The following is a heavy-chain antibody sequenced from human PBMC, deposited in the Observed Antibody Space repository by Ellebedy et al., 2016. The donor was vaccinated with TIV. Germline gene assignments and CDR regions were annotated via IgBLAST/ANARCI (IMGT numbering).Heavy chain of an antibody. CDR3: ARDKSRTMIALDY. Sequence: GESLKISCAAFGFTVSSNYMSWVRQAPGKGLEWVSVIYSGGSTYYADSVKGRFTISRDNSKNTLYLQMNSLRAEDTAVYSCARDKSRTMIALDYWGQGTLVTVSS. CDR2: IYSGGST. D-gene: IGHD3-16*01. CDR1: GFTVSSNY. J-gene: IGHJ4*02. V-gene: IGHV3-66*01.